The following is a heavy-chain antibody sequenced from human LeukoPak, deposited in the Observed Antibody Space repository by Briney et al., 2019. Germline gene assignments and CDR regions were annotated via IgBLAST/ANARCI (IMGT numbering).Heavy chain of an antibody. V-gene: IGHV4-31*03. D-gene: IGHD1-1*01. CDR3: ARDGATGVLDH. J-gene: IGHJ4*02. CDR2: IYYSGNT. Sequence: SETLSLTCSVSGGSIRSAGYSWYWIRQFPGRGLEWIGYIYYSGNTAYNPSLKSRVTISLDTSENQFSLNLTSVTAADTAVYFRARDGATGVLDHWGQGTLVTVSS. CDR1: GGSIRSAGYS.